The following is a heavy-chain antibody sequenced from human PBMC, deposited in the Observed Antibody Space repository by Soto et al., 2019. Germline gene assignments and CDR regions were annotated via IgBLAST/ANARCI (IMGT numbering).Heavy chain of an antibody. CDR1: GFTFSSYA. CDR2: ISGTGSNT. J-gene: IGHJ4*02. Sequence: EVQLLDSGGGLVQPGGSLRLSCGASGFTFSSYAMSWVRQAPGKGLEWVATISGTGSNTYYADSAKGRFTISRDNSKKMVYLQMNSLRAADTAVYFCAKGVIAVAGDHFDYWGQGTLVTVS. V-gene: IGHV3-23*01. D-gene: IGHD6-19*01. CDR3: AKGVIAVAGDHFDY.